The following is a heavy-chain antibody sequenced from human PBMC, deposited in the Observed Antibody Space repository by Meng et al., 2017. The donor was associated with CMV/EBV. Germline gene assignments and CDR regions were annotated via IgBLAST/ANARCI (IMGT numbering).Heavy chain of an antibody. CDR3: AKVECDFWSGYYSWYFDL. CDR2: IGGSGGST. V-gene: IGHV3-23*01. J-gene: IGHJ2*01. Sequence: TFSSSAMSWVRQTRGEGLERVSAIGGSGGSTYYAGSVKGRFTITRDNSKNTLYLQMNSLRAEDTAVYYCAKVECDFWSGYYSWYFDLWGRGTLVTVSS. CDR1: TFSSSA. D-gene: IGHD3-3*01.